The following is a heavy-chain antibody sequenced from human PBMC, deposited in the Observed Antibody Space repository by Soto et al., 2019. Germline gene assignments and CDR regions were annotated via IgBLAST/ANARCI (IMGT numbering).Heavy chain of an antibody. J-gene: IGHJ4*02. CDR2: ISGSGGST. D-gene: IGHD2-15*01. CDR1: GFTFSSYA. V-gene: IGHV3-23*01. CDR3: AKSASIVVVVAAAVVGAGIHY. Sequence: GGSLRLSYAASGFTFSSYAMSWVRQAPGKGLEWVSAISGSGGSTYYADSVKGRFTISRDNSKNTLYLQMNSLRAEDTAVYYCAKSASIVVVVAAAVVGAGIHYWGQGTLVTVSS.